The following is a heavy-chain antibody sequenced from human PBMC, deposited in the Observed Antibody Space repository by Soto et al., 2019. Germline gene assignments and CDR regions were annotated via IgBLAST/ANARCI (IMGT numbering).Heavy chain of an antibody. CDR3: ARDTIRENYESTGALGFDS. V-gene: IGHV4-4*02. CDR2: IYHSGST. D-gene: IGHD2-8*02. J-gene: IGHJ4*02. Sequence: SETLSLTCAVSGGSISSSNWWSWVRQPPGKGLECIGEIYHSGSTNYNPSLKSRVTISVDKSKNQFSLKLSSVTAADTAVYDCARDTIRENYESTGALGFDSWGQGTLVTVSS. CDR1: GGSISSSNW.